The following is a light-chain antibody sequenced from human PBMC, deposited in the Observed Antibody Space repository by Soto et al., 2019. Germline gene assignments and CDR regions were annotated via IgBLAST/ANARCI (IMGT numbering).Light chain of an antibody. V-gene: IGKV4-1*01. CDR3: QQYLTTPLT. CDR2: WAS. CDR1: QSLLYSSNGKTY. J-gene: IGKJ4*01. Sequence: DIVMTQSPHSLAVSLGERATINCKSSQSLLYSSNGKTYLAWYLQKPRQPPKLLIYWASTRQSGVPDRFSGSGSDTDFTLTISSLQAEDVAVYYCQQYLTTPLTFAGGTKVEIK.